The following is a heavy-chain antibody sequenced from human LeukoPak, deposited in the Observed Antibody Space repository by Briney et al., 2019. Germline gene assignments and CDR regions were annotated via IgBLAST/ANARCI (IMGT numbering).Heavy chain of an antibody. Sequence: SETLSLTCTVSGGSISSYLWSWIRQPPGKGLEWIGYIYYSGSTNYNPSLKCRVTILVDTSKNQFSLKVSSVTAADTAVYYCARGQYSGSCFDNWGQGSLVTVSS. V-gene: IGHV4-59*01. J-gene: IGHJ4*02. CDR2: IYYSGST. CDR1: GGSISSYL. CDR3: ARGQYSGSCFDN. D-gene: IGHD1-26*01.